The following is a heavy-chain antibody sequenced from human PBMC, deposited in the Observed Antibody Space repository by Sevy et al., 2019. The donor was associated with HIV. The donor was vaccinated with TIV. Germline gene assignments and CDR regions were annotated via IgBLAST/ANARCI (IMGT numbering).Heavy chain of an antibody. J-gene: IGHJ5*02. Sequence: SETLSLTCGVSGGSISSSNWWHWVRQPPGKGLAWIGEIYHSGSTNYNPSLKSRVTISVDNSKNQFSLKLNSVTAADTAVYYCSRGFDTPRGFDPWGQGTLVTVSS. CDR3: SRGFDTPRGFDP. CDR2: IYHSGST. CDR1: GGSISSSNW. V-gene: IGHV4-4*02. D-gene: IGHD3-10*01.